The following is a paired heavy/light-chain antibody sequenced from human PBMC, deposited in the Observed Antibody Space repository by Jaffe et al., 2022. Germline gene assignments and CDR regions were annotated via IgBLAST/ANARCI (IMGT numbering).Heavy chain of an antibody. J-gene: IGHJ6*03. CDR2: IIPIFGTA. CDR1: GGTFSSYA. Sequence: QVQLVQSGAEVKKPGSSVKVSCKASGGTFSSYAISWVRQAPGQGLEWMGGIIPIFGTANYAQKFQGRVTITADESTSTAYMELSSLRSEDTAVYYCARNPGGSLRSDEYYYYMDVWGKGTTVTVSS. D-gene: IGHD1-26*01. V-gene: IGHV1-69*01. CDR3: ARNPGGSLRSDEYYYYMDV.
Light chain of an antibody. CDR1: QSISSW. V-gene: IGKV1-5*03. CDR2: KAS. CDR3: QQYNSYFS. Sequence: DIQMTQSPSTLSASVGDRVTITCRASQSISSWLAWYQQKPGKAPKLLIYKASSLESGVPSRFSGSGSGTEFTLTISSLQPDDFATYYCQQYNSYFSFGQGTKLEIK. J-gene: IGKJ2*01.